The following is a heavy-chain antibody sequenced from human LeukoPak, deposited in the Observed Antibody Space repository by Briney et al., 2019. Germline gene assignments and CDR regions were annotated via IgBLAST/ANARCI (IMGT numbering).Heavy chain of an antibody. CDR2: IIPIFGTA. CDR1: GSTFSSYA. J-gene: IGHJ4*02. Sequence: SVKVSCKASGSTFSSYAISWVRQAPGQGLEWMGGIIPIFGTANYAQKFQGRVTITADESTSTAYMELSSLRSEDTAVYYCASSRVVVVVPAAMSAFDYWGQGTLVTVSS. D-gene: IGHD2-2*01. CDR3: ASSRVVVVVPAAMSAFDY. V-gene: IGHV1-69*13.